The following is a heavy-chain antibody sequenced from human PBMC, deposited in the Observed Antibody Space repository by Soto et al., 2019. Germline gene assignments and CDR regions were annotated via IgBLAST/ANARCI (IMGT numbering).Heavy chain of an antibody. CDR1: GFTFSSYE. V-gene: IGHV3-48*03. CDR3: ASLWLVEYWYFDL. D-gene: IGHD6-6*01. Sequence: PGGSLRLSCAASGFTFSSYEMTWVRQAPGKGLEWVSYISSSGSTIYYADSVKGRFTISRDNAKNSLYLQMNSLRAEDTAVYYCASLWLVEYWYFDLWGRGTLVTVSS. J-gene: IGHJ2*01. CDR2: ISSSGSTI.